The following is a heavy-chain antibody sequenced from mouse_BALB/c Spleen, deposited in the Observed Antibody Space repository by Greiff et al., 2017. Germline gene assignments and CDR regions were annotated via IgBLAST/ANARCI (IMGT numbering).Heavy chain of an antibody. J-gene: IGHJ3*01. D-gene: IGHD3-3*01. CDR1: GFSLTSYG. CDR2: IWAGGST. CDR3: ARDCGDEAWFAY. V-gene: IGHV2-9*02. Sequence: VKLQESGPGLVAPSQSLSITCTVSGFSLTSYGVHWVRQPPGKGLECLGVIWAGGSTNYNSALMSRLSISKDNSKSQVFLKMNSLQTDDTAMYYCARDCGDEAWFAYWGQGTLVTVSA.